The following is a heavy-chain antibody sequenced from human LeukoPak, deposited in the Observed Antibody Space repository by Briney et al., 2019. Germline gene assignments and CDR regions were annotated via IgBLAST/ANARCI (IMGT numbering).Heavy chain of an antibody. CDR1: GYTFTSYG. J-gene: IGHJ4*02. D-gene: IGHD3-10*01. CDR3: ARAGITMVRGVIILDAFDY. CDR2: ISAYNGNT. V-gene: IGHV1-18*01. Sequence: GASVKVSCKASGYTFTSYGISWVRQTPGQGLEWMGWISAYNGNTNYAQKLQGRVTMTTDTSTSTAYMEPRSLRSDDTAVYYCARAGITMVRGVIILDAFDYWGQGTLVTVSS.